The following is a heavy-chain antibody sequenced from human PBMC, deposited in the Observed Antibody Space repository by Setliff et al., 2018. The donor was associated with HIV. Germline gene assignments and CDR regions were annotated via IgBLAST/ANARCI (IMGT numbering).Heavy chain of an antibody. D-gene: IGHD3-3*01. CDR3: LRERNFWSGSPG. CDR2: ISSSGSTI. V-gene: IGHV3-48*03. J-gene: IGHJ4*02. Sequence: GGSLRLSCAASGFTFSSYEMNWVRQAPGKGLEWVSYISSSGSTIYYADSVKGRFTISRDNAKNSLSLQMNSLGAEDTAVYYCLRERNFWSGSPGWGQGTLVTVSS. CDR1: GFTFSSYE.